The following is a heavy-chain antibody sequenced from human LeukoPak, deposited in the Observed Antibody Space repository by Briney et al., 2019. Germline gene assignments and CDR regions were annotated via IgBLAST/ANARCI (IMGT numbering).Heavy chain of an antibody. Sequence: PGRSLKLSCAASGFTFSGFAMPWVRQASGTGLEWVGRIRSKANSYATAYAASVKGRFTISRDDSKNTAYLQMNSLKTEDTAVYYCTCGIVGATTVKDYWGQGTLVTVSS. CDR1: GFTFSGFA. CDR2: IRSKANSYAT. CDR3: TCGIVGATTVKDY. V-gene: IGHV3-73*01. D-gene: IGHD1-26*01. J-gene: IGHJ4*02.